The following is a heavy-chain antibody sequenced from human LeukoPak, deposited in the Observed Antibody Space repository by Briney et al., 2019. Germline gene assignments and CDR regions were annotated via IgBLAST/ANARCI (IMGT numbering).Heavy chain of an antibody. CDR3: AKGTLEHCTGAICYPFDY. CDR1: GFTFSNYA. Sequence: PGGSLRLSCEASGFTFSNYAMNWVRQTPGKGLEWVSSITSYRRDTCYADSVKGRFTTSRDNSKSTLSLQMNSLRAEDSAIYYCAKGTLEHCTGAICYPFDYWGQGSLVTVSS. V-gene: IGHV3-23*01. D-gene: IGHD2-8*02. CDR2: ITSYRRDT. J-gene: IGHJ4*02.